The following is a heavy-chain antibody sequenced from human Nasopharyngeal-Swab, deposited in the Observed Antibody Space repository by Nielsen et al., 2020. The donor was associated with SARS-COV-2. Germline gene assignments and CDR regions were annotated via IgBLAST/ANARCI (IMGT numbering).Heavy chain of an antibody. J-gene: IGHJ4*02. CDR1: GYTFTSYG. V-gene: IGHV1-18*01. Sequence: ASVKVSCKASGYTFTSYGISWVRQAPGQGLERMGWISAYNGNTNYAQKLQGRVTMTTDTSTSTAYMELRSLRSDDTAVYYCAAGVLGYCSGGSCPDYWGQGTLVTVSS. CDR2: ISAYNGNT. CDR3: AAGVLGYCSGGSCPDY. D-gene: IGHD2-15*01.